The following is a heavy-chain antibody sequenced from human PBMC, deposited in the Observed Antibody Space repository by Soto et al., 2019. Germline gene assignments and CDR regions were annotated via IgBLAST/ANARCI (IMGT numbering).Heavy chain of an antibody. CDR3: ARDGSSGYYYFDY. CDR2: IWYDGSNK. CDR1: GFTFSSYG. J-gene: IGHJ4*02. Sequence: QVQLVESGGGVVQPGRSLRLSCAASGFTFSSYGMHWVRQAPGKGLEWVAVIWYDGSNKYYADSVKGRFTISRDNSKNTLYLKMNSLRAEDTAVYYCARDGSSGYYYFDYWGQGTLVIVSS. D-gene: IGHD3-22*01. V-gene: IGHV3-33*01.